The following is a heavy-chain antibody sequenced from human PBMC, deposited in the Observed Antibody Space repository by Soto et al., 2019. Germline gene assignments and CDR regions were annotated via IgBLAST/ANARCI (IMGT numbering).Heavy chain of an antibody. D-gene: IGHD3-10*02. CDR1: GYTFTSYA. J-gene: IGHJ3*02. V-gene: IGHV1-3*01. CDR2: INAGNGNT. Sequence: ASVKGSCKASGYTFTSYAMHWVRQAPGQRLEWMGWINAGNGNTKYSQKFQGRVTITRDTSASTAYMELSSLRSEDTAVYYCARDLVRGAFDIWGQGTMVSVSS. CDR3: ARDLVRGAFDI.